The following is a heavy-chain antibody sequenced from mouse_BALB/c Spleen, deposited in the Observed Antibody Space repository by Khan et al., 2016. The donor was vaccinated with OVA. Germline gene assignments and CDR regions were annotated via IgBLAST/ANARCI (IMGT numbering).Heavy chain of an antibody. J-gene: IGHJ1*01. Sequence: QIQLVQSGPELKRPGETVKISCMASGYTFTDYSMHWVKQAPGKGLKWMGWINTETGEPTYADDFKGRFAFSLETSASTAYLQITNLKKEDTATYVCAGRKHWYFDVWGAGTTVTVSS. CDR3: AGRKHWYFDV. V-gene: IGHV9-2-1*01. CDR1: GYTFTDYS. CDR2: INTETGEP.